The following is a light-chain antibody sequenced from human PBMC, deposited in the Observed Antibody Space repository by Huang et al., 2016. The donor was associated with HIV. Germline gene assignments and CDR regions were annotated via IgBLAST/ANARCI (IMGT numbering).Light chain of an antibody. CDR2: GAS. J-gene: IGKJ1*01. Sequence: EIVLTQSPGTLSLSPGEGATLSCRASQSVSSSSLAWYQQKPGQAPRLLIYGASSRATGIPDRFSGSGSGTDFTLTISRLEPEDVAVYYCQHYGSSPPWTFGQGTRVEIK. CDR3: QHYGSSPPWT. V-gene: IGKV3-20*01. CDR1: QSVSSSS.